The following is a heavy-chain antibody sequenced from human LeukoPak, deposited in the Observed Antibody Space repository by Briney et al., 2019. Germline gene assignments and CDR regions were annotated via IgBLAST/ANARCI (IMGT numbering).Heavy chain of an antibody. J-gene: IGHJ4*02. CDR3: ARLTAGYYDSSGYSDY. D-gene: IGHD3-22*01. Sequence: SETLSLTCTVSGDSISTNNAYWGWIRQPPGKGLEWIGSIYYSGSTYYNPSLKSRVTISVDTSKNQFPLKLGSVTAADTAVYYCARLTAGYYDSSGYSDYWGQGTLVTVSS. CDR2: IYYSGST. CDR1: GDSISTNNAY. V-gene: IGHV4-39*01.